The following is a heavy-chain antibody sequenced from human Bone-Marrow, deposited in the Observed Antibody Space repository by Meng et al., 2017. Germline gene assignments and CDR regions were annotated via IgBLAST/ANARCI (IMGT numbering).Heavy chain of an antibody. D-gene: IGHD3-22*01. CDR1: GGSISSTNW. V-gene: IGHV4-4*02. Sequence: QVQLQESGPGLVKPSGTLSLTCTVSGGSISSTNWWIWVRQPPGEGLEWIGEIYHSGRTNHNPSLKSRVTISLDKSKNQFSLKLSSVTAADTAVYYCARESGSSRFDYWGQGTLVTVS. CDR3: ARESGSSRFDY. CDR2: IYHSGRT. J-gene: IGHJ4*02.